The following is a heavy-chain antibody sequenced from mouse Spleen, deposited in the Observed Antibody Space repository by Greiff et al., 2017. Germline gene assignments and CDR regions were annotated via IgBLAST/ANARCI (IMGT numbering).Heavy chain of an antibody. CDR3: ARGDYDYDAGPLTY. Sequence: QVQLKQPGAELVKPGASVKMSCKASGYTFTSYWITWVKQRPGQGLEWIGDIYPGSGSTNYNEKFKSKATLTVDTSSSTAYMQLSSLTSEDSAVYYCARGDYDYDAGPLTYWGQGTLVTVSA. J-gene: IGHJ3*01. CDR2: IYPGSGST. D-gene: IGHD2-4*01. V-gene: IGHV1-55*01. CDR1: GYTFTSYW.